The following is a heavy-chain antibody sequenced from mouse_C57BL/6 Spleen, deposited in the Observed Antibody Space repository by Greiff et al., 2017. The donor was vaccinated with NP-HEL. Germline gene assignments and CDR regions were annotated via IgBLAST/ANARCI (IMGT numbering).Heavy chain of an antibody. V-gene: IGHV1-80*01. CDR2: IYPGDGDT. J-gene: IGHJ2*01. CDR1: GYAFSSYW. Sequence: QVQLQQSGAELVKPGASVKISCKASGYAFSSYWMNWVKQRPGKGLEWIGQIYPGDGDTNYNGKFKGKATLTADKSSSTAYMQLSSLTSEDSAVYFCARDHGSSPYYFDYWGQGTTLTVSS. D-gene: IGHD1-1*01. CDR3: ARDHGSSPYYFDY.